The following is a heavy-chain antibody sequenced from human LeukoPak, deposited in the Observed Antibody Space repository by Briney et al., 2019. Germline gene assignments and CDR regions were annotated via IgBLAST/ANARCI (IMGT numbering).Heavy chain of an antibody. D-gene: IGHD6-19*01. CDR3: ASGPGYSSSREFDY. Sequence: SETLSLTCTVSGGSISSNSYSWGWIRQPPGKGLEWIGTIYYSGSTYYNPSLKSRVTISVDTSKNQFSLKLSSVTAADTAVYYCASGPGYSSSREFDYWGQGTLVTVSS. V-gene: IGHV4-39*01. J-gene: IGHJ4*02. CDR1: GGSISSNSYS. CDR2: IYYSGST.